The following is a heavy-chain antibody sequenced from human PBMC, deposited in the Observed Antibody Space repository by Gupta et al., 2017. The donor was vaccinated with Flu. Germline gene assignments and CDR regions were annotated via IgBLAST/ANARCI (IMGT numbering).Heavy chain of an antibody. Sequence: QLQLQESGPGLVKPSETLSLTCTVSGGSISSSSYYWGWIRQPPGKGLEWIGSIYYSGSTYYNPSLKSRVTISVDTSKNQFSLKLSSVTAADTAVYYCARLLDGPEASGHNWGQGTLVTVSS. V-gene: IGHV4-39*01. CDR2: IYYSGST. D-gene: IGHD6-25*01. J-gene: IGHJ4*02. CDR3: ARLLDGPEASGHN. CDR1: GGSISSSSYY.